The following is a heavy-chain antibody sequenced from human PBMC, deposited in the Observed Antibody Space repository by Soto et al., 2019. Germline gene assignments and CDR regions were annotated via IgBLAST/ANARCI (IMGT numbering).Heavy chain of an antibody. CDR3: ASKGSHEATGIDP. V-gene: IGHV4-31*03. CDR1: GGSISSGGYY. CDR2: IYYSGST. J-gene: IGHJ5*02. D-gene: IGHD5-12*01. Sequence: SETLSLTCTVSGGSISSGGYYWSWISQHPGKGLEWIGYIYYSGSTYYNPSLKSRVTISVDTSKNQFSLKLSSVTAADTAVYYCASKGSHEATGIDPWGQGTLVTVSS.